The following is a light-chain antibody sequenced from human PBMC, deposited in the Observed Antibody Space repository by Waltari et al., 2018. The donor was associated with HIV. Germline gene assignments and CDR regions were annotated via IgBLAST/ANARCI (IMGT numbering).Light chain of an antibody. CDR1: TGPVTSGHY. V-gene: IGLV7-46*01. Sequence: QAVVTQEHSLTVSPGGTVTLTCGSSTGPVTSGHYPYWFQQKAGQDPKTLIFDTNDKHSWTPARFAGSLLGGKAALTLSGAEPEDEADYYCMLSYTGGAFWVFGGGTKLTVL. J-gene: IGLJ3*02. CDR2: DTN. CDR3: MLSYTGGAFWV.